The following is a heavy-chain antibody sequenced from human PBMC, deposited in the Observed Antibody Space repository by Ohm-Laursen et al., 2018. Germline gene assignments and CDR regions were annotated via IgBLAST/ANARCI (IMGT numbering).Heavy chain of an antibody. CDR2: IYHSGST. D-gene: IGHD1-1*01. Sequence: SDTLSLTCAVSGYSISSGYYWGWIRQPPGKGLEWIGSIYHSGSTYYNPSLKSRVTISVDTSKNQFSLKLSSVTAADTAVYYCARSGASTGLIEDWGQGALVTVSS. J-gene: IGHJ4*02. V-gene: IGHV4-38-2*01. CDR1: GYSISSGYY. CDR3: ARSGASTGLIED.